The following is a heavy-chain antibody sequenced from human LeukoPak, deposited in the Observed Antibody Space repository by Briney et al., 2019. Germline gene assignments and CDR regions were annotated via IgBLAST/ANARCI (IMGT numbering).Heavy chain of an antibody. Sequence: ASVKVPCKASGGTFSSYAISWVRQAPGQGLEWMGGIIPIFGTANYAQKFQGRVTITADESTSTAYMELSSLRSEDTAVYYCARVLSGTEIDYWGQGTLVTVSS. J-gene: IGHJ4*02. CDR3: ARVLSGTEIDY. CDR1: GGTFSSYA. CDR2: IIPIFGTA. D-gene: IGHD1-1*01. V-gene: IGHV1-69*13.